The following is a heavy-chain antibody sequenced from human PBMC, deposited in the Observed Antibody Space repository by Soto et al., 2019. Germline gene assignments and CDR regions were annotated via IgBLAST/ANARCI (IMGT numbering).Heavy chain of an antibody. CDR3: ARDIVLLLYAIRRVATGQFDY. J-gene: IGHJ4*02. CDR2: ISAYNGNT. CDR1: GYTFTSYG. D-gene: IGHD2-8*01. V-gene: IGHV1-18*01. Sequence: ASVKVSCKASGYTFTSYGISWVRQAPGQGLEWMGWISAYNGNTNYAQKLQGRVTMTTDTSTSTAYMELRSLRSDDTAVYYCARDIVLLLYAIRRVATGQFDYCGQGTLVTVSS.